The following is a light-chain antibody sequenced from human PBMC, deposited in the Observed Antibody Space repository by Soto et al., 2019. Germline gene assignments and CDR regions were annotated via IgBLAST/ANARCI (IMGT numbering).Light chain of an antibody. CDR1: QSISVW. J-gene: IGKJ2*01. Sequence: DIQMTQSPTTLSASVGDRVTITCRASQSISVWLAWYQQKPGRAPKLLIFRASSLESGVPSRFSGSGYGTEFTLTSSSLQPDDYATYYCQDYESYSFGQGTKLEIK. CDR3: QDYESYS. V-gene: IGKV1-5*03. CDR2: RAS.